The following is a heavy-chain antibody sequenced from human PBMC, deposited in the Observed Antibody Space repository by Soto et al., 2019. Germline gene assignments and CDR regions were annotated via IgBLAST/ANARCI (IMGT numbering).Heavy chain of an antibody. CDR3: VKGGWLDF. CDR2: IYTAGGT. J-gene: IGHJ5*01. CDR1: EFTVSSYH. V-gene: IGHV3-53*01. Sequence: PGGSLRLSCAASEFTVSSYHMSWVRQAPGKGLEWISVIYTAGGTYYADSVKGRFTISRDNSKDTLYLQMNSLRAEDTALYHCVKGGWLDFWGQGALVTVSS.